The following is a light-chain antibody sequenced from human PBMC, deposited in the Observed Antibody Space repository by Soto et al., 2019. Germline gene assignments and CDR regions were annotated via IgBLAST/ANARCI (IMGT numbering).Light chain of an antibody. CDR3: QQRSNWPRT. Sequence: EIVLTHSPATLSLSPCERATLSFRASQSVSSYLAWYQQKPGQAPRLLIYDASNRATGIPARFSGSGSGTDFTLTIGSLEPEDFAVYYCQQRSNWPRTFGQGTKVDI. V-gene: IGKV3-11*01. CDR2: DAS. CDR1: QSVSSY. J-gene: IGKJ1*01.